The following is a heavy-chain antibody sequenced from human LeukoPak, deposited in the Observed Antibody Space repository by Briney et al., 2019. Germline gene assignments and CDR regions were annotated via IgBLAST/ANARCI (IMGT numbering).Heavy chain of an antibody. Sequence: GGSLRLSCAASVSYFRDYYMNWVRQAPGKGLEWISYISESSQKIHYADSVKGRFTISRDNANNSLYLQMNSLRAEDTALYYCARAPGYCSSTSCYVKVGDYYYGLDVWGQGTTVTVSS. J-gene: IGHJ6*02. D-gene: IGHD2-2*01. CDR2: ISESSQKI. CDR3: ARAPGYCSSTSCYVKVGDYYYGLDV. CDR1: VSYFRDYY. V-gene: IGHV3-11*01.